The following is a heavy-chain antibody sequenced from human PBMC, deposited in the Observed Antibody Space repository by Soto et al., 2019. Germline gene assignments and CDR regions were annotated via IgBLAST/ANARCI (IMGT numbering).Heavy chain of an antibody. V-gene: IGHV1-69*02. D-gene: IGHD1-20*01. J-gene: IGHJ4*02. CDR2: IIPILGIA. Sequence: EASVRVSCKASGGTFSSYTISWVRQAPGQGLEWMGRIIPILGIANYAQKFQGRVTITADKSTSTAYMELSSLRSEDTAVYYCARASLGQRYNWNPVPYWGQGTLVTVSS. CDR1: GGTFSSYT. CDR3: ARASLGQRYNWNPVPY.